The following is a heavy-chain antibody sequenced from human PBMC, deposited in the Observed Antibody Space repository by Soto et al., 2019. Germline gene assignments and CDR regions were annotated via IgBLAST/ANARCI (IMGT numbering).Heavy chain of an antibody. V-gene: IGHV3-72*01. J-gene: IGHJ6*02. CDR1: GFTFSDHY. D-gene: IGHD6-13*01. Sequence: EVQLVESGGGLVQPGGSLRLSCAASGFTFSDHYMDWVRQAPGKGLEWVGRTRDRANGYTTEYAASVKGRFTVSRDDSKNPVYLQMNSLQTQDTAVYHCARGSSRFQDPYYYCAMDVWGQGTTVTVSS. CDR2: TRDRANGYTT. CDR3: ARGSSRFQDPYYYCAMDV.